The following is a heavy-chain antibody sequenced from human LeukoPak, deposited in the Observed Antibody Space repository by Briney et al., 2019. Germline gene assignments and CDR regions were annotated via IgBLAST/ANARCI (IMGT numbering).Heavy chain of an antibody. J-gene: IGHJ5*02. V-gene: IGHV1-69*04. Sequence: SVKVSCQASGGTFSSYAISWVRQAPGQGLEWMGRIIPILGIANYAQKFQGRVTITADKSTSTAYMELSSLRSEDTAVYYCAPGEVTQLFNWFDPWGQGTLVTVSS. CDR3: APGEVTQLFNWFDP. CDR2: IIPILGIA. D-gene: IGHD2-21*02. CDR1: GGTFSSYA.